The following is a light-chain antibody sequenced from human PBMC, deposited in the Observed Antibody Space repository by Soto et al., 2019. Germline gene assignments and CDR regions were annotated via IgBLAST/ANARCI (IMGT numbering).Light chain of an antibody. CDR1: QSVSSSY. CDR2: DAS. V-gene: IGKV3D-20*02. Sequence: EIVLTQSPGTLSLSPGERATLSCMGSQSVSSSYLAWYQQKPGQAPRLLMYDASNRASGVPARFSGSGSGTDFTLTISSLEPEDLGVYYCLHRMNWPLTFGQGTRLEIK. CDR3: LHRMNWPLT. J-gene: IGKJ5*01.